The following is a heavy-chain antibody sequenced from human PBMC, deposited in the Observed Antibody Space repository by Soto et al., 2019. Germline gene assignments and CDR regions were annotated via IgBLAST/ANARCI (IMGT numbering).Heavy chain of an antibody. CDR3: ARSYCSSTSCYSPIYYYYMDV. CDR2: ISAYNGNT. Sequence: ASVKVSCKASGYTFTSYDINWVRQAPGQGLEWMGWISAYNGNTNYAQKLQGRVTMTTDTSTSTAYMELRSLRSDDTAVYYCARSYCSSTSCYSPIYYYYMDVWGKGTTVTVSS. CDR1: GYTFTSYD. V-gene: IGHV1-18*01. D-gene: IGHD2-2*01. J-gene: IGHJ6*03.